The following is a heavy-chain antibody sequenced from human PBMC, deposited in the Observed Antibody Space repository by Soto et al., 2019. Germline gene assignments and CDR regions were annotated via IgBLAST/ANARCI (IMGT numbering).Heavy chain of an antibody. V-gene: IGHV6-1*01. CDR1: GDSVSSNSAA. Sequence: SQTLSLTCAISGDSVSSNSAAWNWIRQSPSRGLEWLGRTYYRSKWYNDYAVSVKSRITINPDTSKNQFSLQLNSVTPEDTAVYYCARDYYGSGSYFPYYYYGMDVWGQGTTVTSP. CDR3: ARDYYGSGSYFPYYYYGMDV. CDR2: TYYRSKWYN. J-gene: IGHJ6*02. D-gene: IGHD3-10*01.